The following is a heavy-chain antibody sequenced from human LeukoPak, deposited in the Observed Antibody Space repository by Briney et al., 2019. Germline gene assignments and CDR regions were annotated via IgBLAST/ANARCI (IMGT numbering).Heavy chain of an antibody. D-gene: IGHD3-9*01. CDR2: INPNSGGT. Sequence: SCKXSGYTFTGYYMHWVRQAPGQGLEWMGWINPNSGGTNYAQKFQGRVTMTRDTSISTAYMELSRLRSDDTAVYYCATYYDILTGTVFDYWGQGTLVTVSS. CDR3: ATYYDILTGTVFDY. V-gene: IGHV1-2*02. J-gene: IGHJ4*02. CDR1: GYTFTGYY.